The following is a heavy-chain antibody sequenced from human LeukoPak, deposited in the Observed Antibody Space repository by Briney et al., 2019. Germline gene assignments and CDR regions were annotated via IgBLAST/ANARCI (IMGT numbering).Heavy chain of an antibody. CDR2: IHTTVTT. V-gene: IGHV4-4*07. J-gene: IGHJ4*02. Sequence: SETRFPTCSVSVRSHNRYHWGWPRQPAGKGLEWIGRIHTTVTTNYSPSLKSRLSMSLDTSKNQFSLTLTSVTAADTAVYYCGRQGYTASYYFVDYWSRGTLVTVSS. D-gene: IGHD3-10*01. CDR3: GRQGYTASYYFVDY. CDR1: VRSHNRYH.